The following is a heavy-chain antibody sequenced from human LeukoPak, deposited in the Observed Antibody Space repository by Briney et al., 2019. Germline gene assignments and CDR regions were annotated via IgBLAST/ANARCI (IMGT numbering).Heavy chain of an antibody. V-gene: IGHV5-51*01. Sequence: GGALKISFSGAGYSFTSYWIGRVRRMPGKDREWMGIIYPGDSDTRYSPSFQGQVTISADKSISTAYLQWSSLKASDTAMYYSARYSYGYRTIDSWGQGTLVTVSS. J-gene: IGHJ4*02. D-gene: IGHD5-18*01. CDR3: ARYSYGYRTIDS. CDR2: IYPGDSDT. CDR1: GYSFTSYW.